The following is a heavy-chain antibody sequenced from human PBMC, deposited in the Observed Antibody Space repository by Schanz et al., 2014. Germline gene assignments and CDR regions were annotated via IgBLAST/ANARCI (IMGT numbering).Heavy chain of an antibody. CDR3: ARDQTGTTNWFDP. V-gene: IGHV1-2*02. J-gene: IGHJ5*02. CDR2: INPYSGAT. D-gene: IGHD1-7*01. Sequence: QVQLVQSGAEVKKPGASVKVSCKASGYTFTAYYFHWVRQTPGQGLEWMGCINPYSGATYYAQKFQGRVTLTSDASLTTVYMEVHSLPSDDTAVFFCARDQTGTTNWFDPWGQGTLVTVSS. CDR1: GYTFTAYY.